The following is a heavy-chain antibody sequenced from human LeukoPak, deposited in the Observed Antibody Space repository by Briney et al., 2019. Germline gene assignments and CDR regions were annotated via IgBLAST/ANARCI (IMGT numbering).Heavy chain of an antibody. Sequence: TGGSLRLSCAASGFTFSSYAMSWVRQAPGKGLEWVSAISGSGGTTYYADSLKGRFTISRDNSKNTLYLQVNGLRAEDTAIYCCAKDCKFTGSYRSAEHWGQGTLVTVSS. CDR3: AKDCKFTGSYRSAEH. V-gene: IGHV3-23*01. D-gene: IGHD1-26*01. CDR2: ISGSGGTT. J-gene: IGHJ4*02. CDR1: GFTFSSYA.